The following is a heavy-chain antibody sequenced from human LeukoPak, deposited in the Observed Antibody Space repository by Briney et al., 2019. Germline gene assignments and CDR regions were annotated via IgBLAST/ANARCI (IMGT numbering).Heavy chain of an antibody. CDR1: GGSIGSTRYY. CDR2: IYYSGST. D-gene: IGHD6-13*01. CDR3: ARHGPRMSRGWDSSRWSRGGDDWFDP. V-gene: IGHV4-39*01. Sequence: PSETLSLTRTVSGGSIGSTRYYWGWIRQPPGKGLEWIGSIYYSGSTYYNPSLKSRVTISVDTSKNQFSLKLNSVTAADTAVYYCARHGPRMSRGWDSSRWSRGGDDWFDPWGQGTLVTVSS. J-gene: IGHJ5*02.